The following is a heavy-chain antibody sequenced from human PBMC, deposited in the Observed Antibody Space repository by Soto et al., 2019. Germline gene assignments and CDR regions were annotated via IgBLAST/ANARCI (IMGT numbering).Heavy chain of an antibody. Sequence: PVGSLRLSCVASGFTFRTNPMSWVRQAPGKGLEWVSGVSDSGAKTYYADSVKGRFTVSRDNSKNTLYLEMKSLRAEDTAVYYCAKDFQFGGSGTGYFENWGEGTLVTVFS. V-gene: IGHV3-23*01. CDR2: VSDSGAKT. D-gene: IGHD3-10*01. CDR3: AKDFQFGGSGTGYFEN. CDR1: GFTFRTNP. J-gene: IGHJ4*02.